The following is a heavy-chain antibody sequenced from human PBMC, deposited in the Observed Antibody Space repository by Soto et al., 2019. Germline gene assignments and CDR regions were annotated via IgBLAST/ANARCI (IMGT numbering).Heavy chain of an antibody. CDR1: GFTFSSYS. J-gene: IGHJ4*02. CDR3: ARGDIVVVPADDPPFDY. D-gene: IGHD2-2*01. V-gene: IGHV3-21*01. CDR2: ISSSSSYI. Sequence: GGSLRLSCAASGFTFSSYSMNWVRQAPGKGLEWVSSISSSSSYIYYADSVKGRFTISRDNAKNSLYLQMNSLRAEDTAVYYCARGDIVVVPADDPPFDYWGQGTLVTVSS.